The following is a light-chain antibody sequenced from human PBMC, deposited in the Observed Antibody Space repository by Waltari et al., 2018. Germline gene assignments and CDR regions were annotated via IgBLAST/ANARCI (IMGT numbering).Light chain of an antibody. CDR2: DVT. V-gene: IGLV2-11*01. J-gene: IGLJ1*01. CDR1: STNIGGYNY. CDR3: CSYAGTSP. Sequence: QSALTQPRSVSGSPGQSVTISCTGASTNIGGYNYVSWYQQHPGKAPKLIIYDVTKRPSGSPDRFSGSKSGDTASLTISGLQAEDEADYYCCSYAGTSPFGTGTKVTVL.